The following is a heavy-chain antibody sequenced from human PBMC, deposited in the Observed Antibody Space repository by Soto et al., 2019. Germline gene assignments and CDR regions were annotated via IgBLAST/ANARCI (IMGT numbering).Heavy chain of an antibody. V-gene: IGHV1-18*01. J-gene: IGHJ4*02. CDR1: GYTFTSDG. D-gene: IGHD6-13*01. CDR3: ARSGGWGSSWYFDY. Sequence: ASVKVSCQASGYTFTSDGISWVRQAPGQGLEWMGWISAYNGNTNYAQKLQGRVTMTTDTSTSTAYMELRSLRSDDTAVYYCARSGGWGSSWYFDYWGQGTLVTVSS. CDR2: ISAYNGNT.